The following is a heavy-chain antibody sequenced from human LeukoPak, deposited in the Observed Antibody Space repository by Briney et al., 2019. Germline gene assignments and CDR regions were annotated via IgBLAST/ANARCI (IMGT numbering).Heavy chain of an antibody. CDR2: ISSSGSTI. CDR1: GFTFSSYE. V-gene: IGHV3-48*03. Sequence: GGSLRLSCAASGFTFSSYEMNWVRQAPGKGLEWVSYISSSGSTIYYADSVKGRFTISRDNAKNSLYLQMNSLRAEDTAVYYCARDHYGSGSYYHFYYYYYMDVWGKGTTVTISS. J-gene: IGHJ6*03. CDR3: ARDHYGSGSYYHFYYYYYMDV. D-gene: IGHD3-10*01.